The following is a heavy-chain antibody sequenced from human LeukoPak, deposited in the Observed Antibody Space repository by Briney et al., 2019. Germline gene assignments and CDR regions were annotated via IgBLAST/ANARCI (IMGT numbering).Heavy chain of an antibody. V-gene: IGHV4-34*01. J-gene: IGHJ5*02. CDR2: INHSGST. D-gene: IGHD2-2*01. CDR1: GGSFSGYY. CDR3: GGGAPRDFVVVPAAPGPTWSAP. Sequence: SETLSLTCAVYGGSFSGYYWSWIRQPPGKGLEWIGEINHSGSTNYNPSLKSRVTISVDTSKNQFSLKLSSVTAADTAVYYCGGGAPRDFVVVPAAPGPTWSAPGGRGPLVPVS.